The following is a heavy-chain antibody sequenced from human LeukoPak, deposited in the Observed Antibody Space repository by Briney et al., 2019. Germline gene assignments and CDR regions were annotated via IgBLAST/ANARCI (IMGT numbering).Heavy chain of an antibody. CDR3: ARHQMDTGYRPFDI. CDR1: GFTITTYW. Sequence: GGSLRLSRAASGFTITTYWMTWVCQAPGKGLEWVAKIKEDGSERSYVDSVKGRFTISRDNARNSLYLQMNSLRVEDTAVYFCARHQMDTGYRPFDIWGQGRMVTVSS. D-gene: IGHD5-24*01. CDR2: IKEDGSER. J-gene: IGHJ3*02. V-gene: IGHV3-7*01.